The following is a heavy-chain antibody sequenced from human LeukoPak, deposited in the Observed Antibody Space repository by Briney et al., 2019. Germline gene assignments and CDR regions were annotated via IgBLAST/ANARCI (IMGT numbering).Heavy chain of an antibody. CDR1: GYTFTGYY. V-gene: IGHV1-2*02. D-gene: IGHD3-3*01. J-gene: IGHJ4*02. CDR2: INPNSGGT. Sequence: ASVKVSCKASGYTFTGYYMHWVRQAPGQGLEWMGWINPNSGGTNYAQKFQGRVTMTRDTSISTAYMELSRLRSDDTAVYYCARLAENYDFWPASIDYWGQGTLVTVSS. CDR3: ARLAENYDFWPASIDY.